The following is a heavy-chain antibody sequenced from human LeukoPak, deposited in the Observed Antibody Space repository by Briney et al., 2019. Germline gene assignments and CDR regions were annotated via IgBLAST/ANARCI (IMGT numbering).Heavy chain of an antibody. Sequence: SQTLSLTCTVSGGSIISGRYYWNWIRQPAGKGLEWIGRIYISGSTIYNPSLKSRVTISVDTSKNQFSLKLSSVTAADTAVYYCARTSGLSTQYYDNTGYGASAFDIWGQGTMVTVSS. V-gene: IGHV4-61*02. CDR3: ARTSGLSTQYYDNTGYGASAFDI. J-gene: IGHJ3*02. CDR1: GGSIISGRYY. CDR2: IYISGST. D-gene: IGHD3-22*01.